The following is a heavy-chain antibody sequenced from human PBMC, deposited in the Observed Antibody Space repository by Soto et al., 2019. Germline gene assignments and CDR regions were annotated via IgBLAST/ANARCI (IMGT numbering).Heavy chain of an antibody. CDR1: GFTFSSYA. V-gene: IGHV3-30-3*01. Sequence: QVQLVESGGGVVQPGRSLRLSCAASGFTFSSYAMHWVRQAPGKGLEWVAVISYDGSNKYYADSVKGRFTISRDNSKNTLYLQMNSLRAEDTAVYYCARSHGFGPPFDYWGQGTLVTVSS. CDR3: ARSHGFGPPFDY. D-gene: IGHD3-10*01. CDR2: ISYDGSNK. J-gene: IGHJ4*02.